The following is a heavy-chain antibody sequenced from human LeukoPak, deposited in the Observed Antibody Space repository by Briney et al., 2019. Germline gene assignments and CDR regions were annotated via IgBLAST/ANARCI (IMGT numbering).Heavy chain of an antibody. J-gene: IGHJ4*02. CDR2: ISSSSSTI. Sequence: GGSLRLSCAASGFTFSSYSMNWVRQAPGKGLEWVSYISSSSSTIYYADSVKGRFTISRDNAKNSLYLQMNSLRDEDTAVYYCARDRYYGSGSDAPLTPFDYWGQGTLVTVSS. CDR3: ARDRYYGSGSDAPLTPFDY. V-gene: IGHV3-48*02. D-gene: IGHD3-10*01. CDR1: GFTFSSYS.